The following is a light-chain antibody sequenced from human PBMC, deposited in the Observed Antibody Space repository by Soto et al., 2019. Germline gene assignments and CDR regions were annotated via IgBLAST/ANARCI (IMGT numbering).Light chain of an antibody. CDR2: MAS. Sequence: DIQMTQSPSTLSASVGERVTITCRASQNIYNWLAWYQQKAGKAPKLLIYMASTLESGVPSRFSGSGSGTEFTLTISGLQPDDFATYSCQQYNSYPYTFGQGTKLEMK. CDR3: QQYNSYPYT. CDR1: QNIYNW. J-gene: IGKJ2*01. V-gene: IGKV1-5*03.